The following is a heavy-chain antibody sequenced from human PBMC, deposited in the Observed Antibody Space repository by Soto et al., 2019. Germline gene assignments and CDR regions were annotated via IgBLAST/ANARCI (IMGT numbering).Heavy chain of an antibody. V-gene: IGHV1-69*04. Sequence: GASVKVSCKASGGTFSTSTFTWVRQAPGQGLEWMGRTIPILDVADYAQDFQGRVTITADKSTSTAYMELTSLTSKDTAVYYCARDSPIGSTYSGYDAIDRWGQGTLVTVSS. CDR2: TIPILDVA. D-gene: IGHD5-12*01. J-gene: IGHJ5*02. CDR3: ARDSPIGSTYSGYDAIDR. CDR1: GGTFSTST.